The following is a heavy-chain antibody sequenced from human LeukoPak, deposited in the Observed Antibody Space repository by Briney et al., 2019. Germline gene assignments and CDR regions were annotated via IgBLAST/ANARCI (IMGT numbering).Heavy chain of an antibody. J-gene: IGHJ4*02. CDR2: MSAYTGNT. V-gene: IGHV1-18*01. CDR3: ARDAVDSFDH. CDR1: GYRFTNFG. Sequence: ASVKVSCKSSGYRFTNFGISWVRQAPGQGLEWMGWMSAYTGNTNYAQKFQGRVTMTTDISTSTAHMELRSLRSDDTAVYYCARDAVDSFDHWGQGTLVTVSS.